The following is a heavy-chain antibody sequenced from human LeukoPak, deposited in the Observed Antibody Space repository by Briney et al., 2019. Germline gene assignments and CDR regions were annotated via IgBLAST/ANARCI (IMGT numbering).Heavy chain of an antibody. J-gene: IGHJ6*02. CDR3: ARDPRAGNYYYYGMDV. D-gene: IGHD1-26*01. Sequence: PGGSPRLSCAASGFTFSSYWMSWVRQAPGKGLEWVANIKQDGSVKYYVDSVKGRFTISRDNAKNSLYLQMNSLRAEDTAVYYCARDPRAGNYYYYGMDVWGQGTTVTVSS. CDR1: GFTFSSYW. CDR2: IKQDGSVK. V-gene: IGHV3-7*01.